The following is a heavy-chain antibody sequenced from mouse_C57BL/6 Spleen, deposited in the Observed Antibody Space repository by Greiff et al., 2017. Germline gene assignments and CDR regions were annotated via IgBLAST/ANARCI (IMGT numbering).Heavy chain of an antibody. D-gene: IGHD2-4*01. Sequence: QVQLQQPGAELVKPGASVKLSCKASGYTFTSYWMHWVKQRPGQGLEWIGMIHPNSGSTNYNEKFKSKATLTVDKSSSTAYMQLSSLTSEDSAVYYGARGGYDYDGNFDYWGQGTTLTVSS. CDR2: IHPNSGST. CDR1: GYTFTSYW. V-gene: IGHV1-64*01. CDR3: ARGGYDYDGNFDY. J-gene: IGHJ2*01.